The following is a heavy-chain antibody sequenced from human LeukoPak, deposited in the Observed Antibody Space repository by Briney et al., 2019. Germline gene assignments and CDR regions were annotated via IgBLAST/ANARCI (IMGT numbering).Heavy chain of an antibody. J-gene: IGHJ4*02. Sequence: ASVKVSCKASGYTFTTYAMHWVRQAPGQGLEWMGRISGYSGDTIYSQNLQGRVIMTTETTTNTAYMELRSLRSDDTAVYYCAREGPGFDYWGQGTLVTVSS. CDR2: ISGYSGDT. CDR1: GYTFTTYA. CDR3: AREGPGFDY. D-gene: IGHD2-8*02. V-gene: IGHV1-18*01.